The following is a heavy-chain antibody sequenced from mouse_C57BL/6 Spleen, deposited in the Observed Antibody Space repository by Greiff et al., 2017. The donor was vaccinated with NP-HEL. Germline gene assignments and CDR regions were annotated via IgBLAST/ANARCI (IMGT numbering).Heavy chain of an antibody. CDR1: GFSLTSYA. Sequence: VQLKESGPGLVAPSQSLSIPCTVSGFSLTSYAISWVRQPPGKGLEWLGVIWPGGGTNYNSALKSRLSISKDNSKSQVFLKMNSLQTDDTARYYCAREGDTRGYFDYWGQGTTLTVSS. J-gene: IGHJ2*01. CDR2: IWPGGGT. V-gene: IGHV2-9-1*01. D-gene: IGHD2-13*01. CDR3: AREGDTRGYFDY.